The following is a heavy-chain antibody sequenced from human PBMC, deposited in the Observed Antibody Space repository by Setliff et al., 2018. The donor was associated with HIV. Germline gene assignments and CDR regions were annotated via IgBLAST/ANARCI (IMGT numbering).Heavy chain of an antibody. CDR2: INAGNGNT. J-gene: IGHJ5*02. Sequence: ASVKVSCKTSGYTFTSHTIHWVRQAPGQGLEWMGWINAGNGNTKYSQKFQSRVTITRDTSATTAFMELNSLRAEDTAVYYCAREGYYYGSGNYYIEEFWLDPWGQGTLVTVSS. CDR1: GYTFTSHT. CDR3: AREGYYYGSGNYYIEEFWLDP. D-gene: IGHD3-10*01. V-gene: IGHV1-3*01.